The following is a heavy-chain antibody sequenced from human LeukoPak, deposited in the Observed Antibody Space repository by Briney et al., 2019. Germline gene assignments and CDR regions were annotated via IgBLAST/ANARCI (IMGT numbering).Heavy chain of an antibody. V-gene: IGHV3-9*01. Sequence: PGGSLRLSCAASGFTFDDYAMHWVRQAPGKGLEWVSGISWNSGSIGYADSVKGRFTISRDNAKNSLYLQMNSLRAEDTALYYCATYYDILTGYLHWGQGTLVTVSS. CDR1: GFTFDDYA. CDR3: ATYYDILTGYLH. D-gene: IGHD3-9*01. CDR2: ISWNSGSI. J-gene: IGHJ4*02.